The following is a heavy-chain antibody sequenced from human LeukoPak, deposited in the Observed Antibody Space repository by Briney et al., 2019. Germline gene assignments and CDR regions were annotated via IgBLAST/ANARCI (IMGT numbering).Heavy chain of an antibody. CDR1: RQSLSELT. J-gene: IGHJ4*02. Sequence: ASVKVSCKVSRQSLSELTLHGVRQAPGKGLEWMGGFDPENDERLYAPNLRGTVTMTKDTSTDTAYMELSSLRSEDTAVYFCATEMTSVVPDYWGQGTLVTVSS. CDR3: ATEMTSVVPDY. CDR2: FDPENDER. D-gene: IGHD4-11*01. V-gene: IGHV1-24*01.